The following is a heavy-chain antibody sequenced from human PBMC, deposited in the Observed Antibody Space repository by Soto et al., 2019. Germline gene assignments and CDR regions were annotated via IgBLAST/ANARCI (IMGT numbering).Heavy chain of an antibody. CDR3: ARVGFEYYYGMDV. CDR1: SGCFRGYY. D-gene: IGHD3-9*01. J-gene: IGHJ6*02. V-gene: IGHV4-34*01. Sequence: SDTLSLTCAIYSGCFRGYYWSWIRQPPGKGLEWIGEINHSGSTNYNPSLKSRVTISVDTSKNQFSLKLSSVTAADTAVYYCARVGFEYYYGMDVWGQGTTVT. CDR2: INHSGST.